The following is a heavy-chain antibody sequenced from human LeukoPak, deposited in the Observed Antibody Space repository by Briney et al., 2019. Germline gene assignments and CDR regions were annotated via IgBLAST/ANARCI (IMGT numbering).Heavy chain of an antibody. Sequence: KPSENPSPTHTVSCGSISGRRYYWGWVRQPPGKGLGWSGSIHYSWSTYYNPSLKSRVTISVDTSKNQFSLNLRSVTAADTAVYYCARPNNPNSSGWYVKFWGQGTLVTVSS. J-gene: IGHJ4*02. CDR2: IHYSWST. V-gene: IGHV4-39*01. CDR1: CGSISGRRYY. CDR3: ARPNNPNSSGWYVKF. D-gene: IGHD6-19*01.